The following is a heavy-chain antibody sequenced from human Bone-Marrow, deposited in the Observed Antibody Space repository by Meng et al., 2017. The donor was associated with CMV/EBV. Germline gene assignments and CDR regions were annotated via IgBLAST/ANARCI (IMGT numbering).Heavy chain of an antibody. CDR1: GYTFTSYD. D-gene: IGHD5/OR15-5a*01. Sequence: SVKVSCKASGYTFTSYDINWVRQATGQGLEWMGGIIPILGIANYAQKFQGRVTITADKSTSTAYMELSSLRSEDTAVYYCARARSTLDYWGQGTLVTVSS. CDR3: ARARSTLDY. CDR2: IIPILGIA. V-gene: IGHV1-69*10. J-gene: IGHJ4*02.